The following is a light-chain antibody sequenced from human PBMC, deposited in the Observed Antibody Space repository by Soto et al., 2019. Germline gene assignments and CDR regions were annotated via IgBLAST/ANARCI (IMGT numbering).Light chain of an antibody. CDR3: EQRSIWPLYT. CDR1: QAISNN. J-gene: IGKJ2*01. V-gene: IGKV3-11*01. CDR2: DAS. Sequence: RVMTQSPVTLSVSPGERVTLSCRASQAISNNLAWYQQKPGQAPRLLIYDASNRATGIPARFSGSGFGTDFTLTISSLEPEDFAVYYCEQRSIWPLYTFGQGTKVDIK.